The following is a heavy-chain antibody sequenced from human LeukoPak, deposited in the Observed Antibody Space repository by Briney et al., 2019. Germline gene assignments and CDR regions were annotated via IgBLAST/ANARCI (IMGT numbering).Heavy chain of an antibody. CDR1: GFTFSSYA. D-gene: IGHD3-3*01. J-gene: IGHJ4*02. CDR3: AKDGEGVGVVIESLYFDY. Sequence: GGSLRLSCAASGFTFSSYAMSWVRQAPGKGLEWVSVISGSGGNTYYADSVKGRFTISRDNSKNTLYLQMNSLRAEDTAVYYCAKDGEGVGVVIESLYFDYWGQGTLVTVSS. V-gene: IGHV3-23*01. CDR2: ISGSGGNT.